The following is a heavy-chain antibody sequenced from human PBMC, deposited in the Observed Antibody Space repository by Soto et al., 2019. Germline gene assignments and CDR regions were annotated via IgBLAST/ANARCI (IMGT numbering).Heavy chain of an antibody. D-gene: IGHD3-22*01. Sequence: GGSLRLSCAASGFTFSSYAMTWVRQAPGKGLEWVSGISGSGGSTYYADSVKGRFTISRDNSKNTMYLQMNSLRAEDTAVYYCAKGVRSYYYGMDVWGQGTTVTVSS. V-gene: IGHV3-23*01. CDR3: AKGVRSYYYGMDV. CDR1: GFTFSSYA. J-gene: IGHJ6*02. CDR2: ISGSGGST.